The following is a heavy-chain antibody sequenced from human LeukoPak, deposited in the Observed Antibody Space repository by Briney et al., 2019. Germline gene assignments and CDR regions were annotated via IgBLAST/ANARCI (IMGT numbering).Heavy chain of an antibody. Sequence: SETLSLTCTVSGASISSLYWSWIRQPPGRGLEWMGFILNSGSPTYNPSLNSRVTISQDTSKNQFPLKVNYVTAADTAVYYCASESRQLGNWGQGTLVTVSS. CDR2: ILNSGSP. CDR3: ASESRQLGN. D-gene: IGHD7-27*01. CDR1: GASISSLY. J-gene: IGHJ4*02. V-gene: IGHV4-59*01.